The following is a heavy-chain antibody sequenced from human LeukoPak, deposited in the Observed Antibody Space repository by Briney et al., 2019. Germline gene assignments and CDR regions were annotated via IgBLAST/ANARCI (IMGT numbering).Heavy chain of an antibody. V-gene: IGHV3-30*03. CDR1: GFTFSSYG. CDR2: ISDDGSKK. Sequence: GRSLRLSCAASGFTFSSYGMHWVRQAPGKGLEWVAVISDDGSKKYYADSVKGRFTISRDNSRNTVYLQMNSLRAEDTAVYYCATGKYYNFWSGYYGPGYYYYGMDVWGQGTTVTVSS. CDR3: ATGKYYNFWSGYYGPGYYYYGMDV. D-gene: IGHD3-3*01. J-gene: IGHJ6*02.